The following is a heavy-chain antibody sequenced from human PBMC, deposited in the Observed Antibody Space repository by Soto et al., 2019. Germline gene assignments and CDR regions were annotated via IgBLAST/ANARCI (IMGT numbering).Heavy chain of an antibody. CDR1: GFSFSDSG. J-gene: IGHJ5*02. V-gene: IGHV3-48*01. D-gene: IGHD6-19*01. CDR3: ARDSYSSGWFGWFDP. Sequence: GGSLRLSCEASGFSFSDSGMNWVRRAPGKRLEWISYISSSSRTIYYADSVKGRFTISRDNSKNTLYLQMNSLRAEDTAVYYCARDSYSSGWFGWFDPWGQGTLVTVSS. CDR2: ISSSSRTI.